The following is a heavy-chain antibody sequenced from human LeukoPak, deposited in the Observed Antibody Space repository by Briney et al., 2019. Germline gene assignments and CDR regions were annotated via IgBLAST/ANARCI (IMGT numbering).Heavy chain of an antibody. J-gene: IGHJ4*02. CDR3: ARDISAALSEDY. V-gene: IGHV4-4*07. D-gene: IGHD6-13*01. CDR2: IYISGNT. Sequence: SETLSLTCTVSGASISSYYWSWIRRPAGKGLEWIGRIYISGNTNYNPSLKSRVTMSVDTSKNQFSLKMSSVTAADTAVYYCARDISAALSEDYWGQGILVTVSS. CDR1: GASISSYY.